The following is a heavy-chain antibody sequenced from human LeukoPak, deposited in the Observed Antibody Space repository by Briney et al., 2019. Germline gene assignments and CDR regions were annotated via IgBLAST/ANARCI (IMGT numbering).Heavy chain of an antibody. CDR2: ISGSGGTT. V-gene: IGHV3-23*01. J-gene: IGHJ4*02. CDR1: GFTFSSYA. CDR3: AKGYTSGWSYYFDY. Sequence: GGSLRLSCAVSGFTFSSYAMGWVRQAPGKGLEWVSTISGSGGTTYYADSVKGRFTIYRDSSKHTLYLQMNSLRAEDTAVYHCAKGYTSGWSYYFDYWGQGTLVTVSS. D-gene: IGHD6-19*01.